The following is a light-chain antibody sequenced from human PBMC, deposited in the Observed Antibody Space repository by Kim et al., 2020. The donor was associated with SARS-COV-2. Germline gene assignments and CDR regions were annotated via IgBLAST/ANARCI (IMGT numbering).Light chain of an antibody. CDR3: CSYTTRSTYV. J-gene: IGLJ1*01. CDR1: SSDVGTYNR. CDR2: EVT. Sequence: QSVLTQPPSVSGSPGQSVTISCTGTSSDVGTYNRVSWYQQSPGTAPKLIIYEVTNRPSGVPGRFSGSKSGNTASLIISGLQAEDEADYYCCSYTTRSTYVFGTGTQLTVL. V-gene: IGLV2-18*02.